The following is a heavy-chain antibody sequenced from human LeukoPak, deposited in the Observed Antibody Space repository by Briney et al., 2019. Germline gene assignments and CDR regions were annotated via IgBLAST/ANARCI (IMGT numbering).Heavy chain of an antibody. CDR3: ARPRRTYCSSTSCYGLYYMDV. V-gene: IGHV4-34*01. CDR1: GGSCSGYY. CDR2: INHSGST. Sequence: SETLSLTGAGYGGSCSGYYWSWIRQPPGKGLEWIGEINHSGSTNYNPSLKSRVTISVDTSKNQFSLKLSSVTAADTAVYYCARPRRTYCSSTSCYGLYYMDVWGKGTTVTVSS. J-gene: IGHJ6*03. D-gene: IGHD2-2*01.